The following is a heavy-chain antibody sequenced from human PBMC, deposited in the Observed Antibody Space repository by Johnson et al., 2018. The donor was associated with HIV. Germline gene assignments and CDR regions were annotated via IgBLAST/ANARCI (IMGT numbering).Heavy chain of an antibody. CDR3: ATEGAAAAAGPSDAFDI. CDR1: GFTFSSYA. D-gene: IGHD6-13*01. J-gene: IGHJ3*02. Sequence: QVQLVESGGGVVQPGRSLRLSCAASGFTFSSYAMHWVRQAPGKGLEWVAVISYDGSNKYYADSVKGRFTISRDNSKNTLYLQMNSLRAEDTAVYYGATEGAAAAAGPSDAFDIWGQGTMVTVSS. V-gene: IGHV3-30*04. CDR2: ISYDGSNK.